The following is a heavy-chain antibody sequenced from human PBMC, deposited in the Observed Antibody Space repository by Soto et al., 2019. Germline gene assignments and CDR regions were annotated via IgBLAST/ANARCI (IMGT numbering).Heavy chain of an antibody. CDR3: STAAYDAFDI. V-gene: IGHV1-69*05. CDR2: INPNCGTT. J-gene: IGHJ3*02. D-gene: IGHD2-15*01. Sequence: SVKVSCKASGGTFSSYAISWVRQAPGQGLEWMGWINPNCGTTNYAQKFQGRVTMTTNNSISTAYMELSSLRSEDTAVYYCSTAAYDAFDIWGQGTMVTVSS. CDR1: GGTFSSYA.